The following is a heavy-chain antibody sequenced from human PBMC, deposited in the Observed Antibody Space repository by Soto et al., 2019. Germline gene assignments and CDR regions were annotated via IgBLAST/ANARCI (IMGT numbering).Heavy chain of an antibody. CDR2: IIPVFGTP. J-gene: IGHJ4*02. CDR1: GYIFKNYA. D-gene: IGHD3-16*02. V-gene: IGHV1-69*01. CDR3: ARHLYDYVWGSYRH. Sequence: QVQLVQSGAEVKETGSSVKVSCKSSGYIFKNYAVTWLRQAPGQGLEWMGGIIPVFGTPDYSQKFRGRVKITADESTSTVYMELSSLTSEDTAVYYCARHLYDYVWGSYRHWGQGTLVTVSS.